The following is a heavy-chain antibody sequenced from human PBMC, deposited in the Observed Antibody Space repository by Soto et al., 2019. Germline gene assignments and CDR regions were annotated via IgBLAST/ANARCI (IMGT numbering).Heavy chain of an antibody. CDR1: GGTFSSYA. V-gene: IGHV1-69*13. Sequence: GASVKVSCKASGGTFSSYAISCVRQAPGQGLEWMGGIIPIFGTANYAQKFQGRVTITADESTSTAYMELSSLRSEDTAVYYCAREGIGGNWFDPWGQGTLVTVSS. CDR2: IIPIFGTA. CDR3: AREGIGGNWFDP. J-gene: IGHJ5*02. D-gene: IGHD1-26*01.